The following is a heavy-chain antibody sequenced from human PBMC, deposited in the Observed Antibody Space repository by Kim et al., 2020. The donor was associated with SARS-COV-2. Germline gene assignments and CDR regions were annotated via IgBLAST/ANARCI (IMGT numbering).Heavy chain of an antibody. CDR3: ARGGGGYCSSTSGFYYYY. Sequence: SETLSLTCAVYGGSFSGYYWSWIRQPPGKGLEWIGEINHSGSTNYNPSLKSRVTISVDTSKNQFSLKLSSVTAADTAVYYCARGGGGYCSSTSGFYYYY. J-gene: IGHJ6*01. D-gene: IGHD2-2*01. CDR2: INHSGST. CDR1: GGSFSGYY. V-gene: IGHV4-34*01.